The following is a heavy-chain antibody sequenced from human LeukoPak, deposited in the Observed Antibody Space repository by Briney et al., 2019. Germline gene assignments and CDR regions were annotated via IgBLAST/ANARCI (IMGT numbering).Heavy chain of an antibody. Sequence: AASVKVSCKASGGTFSSYAISWVRQAPGQGLEWMGWIIPILGIANYAQKFQGRVTITADKSTSTAYMELSSLRSEDTAVYYCARVGSSPGPSWGQGTLVTVSS. CDR1: GGTFSSYA. V-gene: IGHV1-69*10. D-gene: IGHD2-2*01. CDR3: ARVGSSPGPS. CDR2: IIPILGIA. J-gene: IGHJ4*02.